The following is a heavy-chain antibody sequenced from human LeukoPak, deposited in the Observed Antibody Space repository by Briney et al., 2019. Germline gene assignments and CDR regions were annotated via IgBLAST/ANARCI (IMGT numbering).Heavy chain of an antibody. CDR2: INPSGGST. CDR1: GYTFTSYY. V-gene: IGHV1-46*01. D-gene: IGHD6-13*01. CDR3: ARVVGSSWNY. J-gene: IGHJ4*02. Sequence: ASVKVSCKASGYTFTSYYMHWLGQAPGQGLEGMGIINPSGGSTSYAQKFEGRVTMTRDTSTSTVYMELSSLRSEDTAVYYCARVVGSSWNYWGQGTLVTVSS.